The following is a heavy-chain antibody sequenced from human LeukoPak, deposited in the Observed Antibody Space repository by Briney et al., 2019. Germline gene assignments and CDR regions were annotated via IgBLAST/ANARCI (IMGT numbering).Heavy chain of an antibody. D-gene: IGHD5-18*01. CDR2: ISAYNGNT. CDR3: AIYSGYSYGLRGNPLDY. J-gene: IGHJ4*02. Sequence: ASVKVSCKASGYTFTSYGISWVRQAPGQGLEWMGWISAYNGNTNYAQKLQGRVTMTTDTSTSTAYMEPRSLRSDDTAVYYCAIYSGYSYGLRGNPLDYWGQGTLVTVSS. V-gene: IGHV1-18*01. CDR1: GYTFTSYG.